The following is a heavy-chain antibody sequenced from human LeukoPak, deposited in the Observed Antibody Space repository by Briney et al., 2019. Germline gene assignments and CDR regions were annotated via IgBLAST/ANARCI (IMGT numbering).Heavy chain of an antibody. Sequence: GGSLRLSCAASGFTFSSYAMSWVRQAPGKGLEWVSAISGSGGSTYYADSVKGRFTISRDNSKNTLYLQMNSLRAEDTAVYYCAKDRRGPPYYYDRSGSVFDYWGQGTLVTVSS. CDR2: ISGSGGST. V-gene: IGHV3-23*01. CDR1: GFTFSSYA. D-gene: IGHD3-22*01. J-gene: IGHJ4*02. CDR3: AKDRRGPPYYYDRSGSVFDY.